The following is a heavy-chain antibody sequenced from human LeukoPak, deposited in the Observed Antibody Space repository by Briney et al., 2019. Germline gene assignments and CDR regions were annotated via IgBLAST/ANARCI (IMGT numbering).Heavy chain of an antibody. CDR2: IIPIFGTA. J-gene: IGHJ4*02. Sequence: SVKVSCKASGGTFSSYAISWVRQAPGQGLEWMGGIIPIFGTANYAQKFQGRVTITTDESTSTAYMELSSLRSEDTAVYYCARCRGYSYGNDAFDYWGQGTLVTVSS. V-gene: IGHV1-69*05. CDR3: ARCRGYSYGNDAFDY. CDR1: GGTFSSYA. D-gene: IGHD5-18*01.